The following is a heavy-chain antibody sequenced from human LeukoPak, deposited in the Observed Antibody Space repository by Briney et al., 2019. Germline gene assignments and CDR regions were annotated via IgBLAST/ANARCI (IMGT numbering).Heavy chain of an antibody. D-gene: IGHD4-17*01. CDR2: IYYSGST. CDR3: ARASGDLYLSDY. CDR1: GGSISSGDYY. J-gene: IGHJ4*02. V-gene: IGHV4-30-4*01. Sequence: SETLSFTCTVSGGSISSGDYYWSWIRQPPGKGLEWIGYIYYSGSTYYNPSLKSRVTISVDTSKNQFSLKLSSVTAADTAVYYCARASGDLYLSDYWGQGTLVTVSS.